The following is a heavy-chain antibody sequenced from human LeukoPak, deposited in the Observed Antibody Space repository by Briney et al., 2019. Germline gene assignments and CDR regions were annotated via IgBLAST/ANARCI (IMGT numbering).Heavy chain of an antibody. Sequence: GGSLRLSCAASGFSFNKYWMNWVRQAPGKGLEWVATISQDGSQKYLADFVKGRFTISRDNGRNSLYLQMSSLRGDDTAIYYCVRSKVVAEDGKSWFDPWGQGTRVTVTS. CDR1: GFSFNKYW. D-gene: IGHD4-23*01. CDR2: ISQDGSQK. V-gene: IGHV3-7*01. CDR3: VRSKVVAEDGKSWFDP. J-gene: IGHJ5*01.